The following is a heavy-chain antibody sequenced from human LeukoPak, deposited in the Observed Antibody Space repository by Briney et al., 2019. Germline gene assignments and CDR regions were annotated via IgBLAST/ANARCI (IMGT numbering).Heavy chain of an antibody. CDR1: GYTFTGYY. V-gene: IGHV1-2*02. CDR2: IDPNSGGT. CDR3: ARGGNIWSGSRPYFDY. D-gene: IGHD3-3*01. J-gene: IGHJ4*02. Sequence: ASVKVSCKASGYTFTGYYMHWVRQAPGQGLEWMGWIDPNSGGTNYAQKFQGRVIMTRDTSISTAYMELSRLRSDDPAVYYCARGGNIWSGSRPYFDYWGQGTLVTVSS.